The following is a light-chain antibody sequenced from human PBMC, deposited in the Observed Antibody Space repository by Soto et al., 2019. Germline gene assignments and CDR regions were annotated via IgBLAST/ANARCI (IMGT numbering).Light chain of an antibody. V-gene: IGLV2-8*01. Sequence: QSALTQPPSASGSPGQSVTISCTGTSSDVGGYNYVSWYQQHPGKAPKLMIYEVSKRPSGVPDRFSGSTSGNTASLTVSGLQAEDEADYYCSSYAGSKNDVFGTGTKVTVL. CDR3: SSYAGSKNDV. CDR1: SSDVGGYNY. J-gene: IGLJ1*01. CDR2: EVS.